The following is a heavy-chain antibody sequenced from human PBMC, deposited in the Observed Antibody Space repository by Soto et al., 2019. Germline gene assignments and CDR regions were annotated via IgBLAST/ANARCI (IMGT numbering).Heavy chain of an antibody. CDR2: TFYSGSA. D-gene: IGHD3-3*01. V-gene: IGHV4-31*03. J-gene: IGHJ5*02. Sequence: PSETLSLTCIVSGDSMSSGGYYWSWIRQHPGKGLEWIGYTFYSGSAFYNPSLKGRVTISVETSKNRFSLRLNSVTAADTAVYFCARDRSRYDSWSGYVSTSNWFDPWGQGALVTVAS. CDR1: GDSMSSGGYY. CDR3: ARDRSRYDSWSGYVSTSNWFDP.